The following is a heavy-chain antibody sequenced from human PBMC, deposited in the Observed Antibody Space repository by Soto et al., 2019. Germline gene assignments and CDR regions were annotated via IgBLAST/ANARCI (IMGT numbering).Heavy chain of an antibody. J-gene: IGHJ4*02. V-gene: IGHV4-34*01. CDR2: INHSGST. Sequence: GSCVGLGWRWIRQHPGKGLEWIGEINHSGSTNYNPSLKSRVTISVDTSKNQFSLKLSSVTAADTAVYYCARGPRSGYYIRLDYWGQGTLVTVSS. D-gene: IGHD3-3*01. CDR3: ARGPRSGYYIRLDY. CDR1: GSCVGLG.